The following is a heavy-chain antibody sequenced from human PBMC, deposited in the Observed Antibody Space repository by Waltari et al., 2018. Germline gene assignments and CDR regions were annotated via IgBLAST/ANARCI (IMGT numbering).Heavy chain of an antibody. CDR1: GYTLRSYW. Sequence: VQLVQSGTEVRKPGESLKISCKGSGYTLRSYWTGWVRQMPGKGLEWMGRINPNSGGTNYAQKFQGRVTMTRDTSISTAYMELSRLRSDDTAVYYCAREQWLVEVDYWGQGTLVTVSS. CDR3: AREQWLVEVDY. CDR2: INPNSGGT. V-gene: IGHV1-2*06. D-gene: IGHD6-19*01. J-gene: IGHJ4*02.